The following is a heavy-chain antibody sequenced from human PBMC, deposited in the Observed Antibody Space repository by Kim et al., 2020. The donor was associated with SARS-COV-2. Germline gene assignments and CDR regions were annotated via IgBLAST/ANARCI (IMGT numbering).Heavy chain of an antibody. CDR2: TSNSGTT. D-gene: IGHD2-15*01. Sequence: SETLSLTCAVSGDSMTSENYYFNWIRHHPGRGLEWIGYTSNSGTTYYNTALRHRLIISVDPSKNQFSLNVTSVTVADTAVYYCARGHCRGGSCYPEDGMDVWGRGILVTVSS. J-gene: IGHJ6*02. V-gene: IGHV4-31*11. CDR3: ARGHCRGGSCYPEDGMDV. CDR1: GDSMTSENYY.